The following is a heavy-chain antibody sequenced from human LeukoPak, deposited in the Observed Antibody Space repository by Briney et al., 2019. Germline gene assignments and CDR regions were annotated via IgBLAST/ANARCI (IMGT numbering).Heavy chain of an antibody. CDR3: ARSGSYSGTFDY. J-gene: IGHJ4*02. CDR1: GDSISGYY. Sequence: SETQSLTCTVSGDSISGYYWSWIRQPPGRGLEWIGYAHSSGSTNYNPSLKSRVTISIDPSKNQFSLKVTSVTTADTAVYYCARSGSYSGTFDYWGQGTMVTVSS. CDR2: AHSSGST. D-gene: IGHD1-26*01. V-gene: IGHV4-59*01.